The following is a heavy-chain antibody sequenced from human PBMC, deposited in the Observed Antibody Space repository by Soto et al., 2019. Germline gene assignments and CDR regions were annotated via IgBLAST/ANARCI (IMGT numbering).Heavy chain of an antibody. J-gene: IGHJ4*02. Sequence: PGGSLRLSCAASGFTFNNYAMSWVRQAPGKGLEWVSGVSVSGASKYYADSVKGRFTISRDNSKNTLYLQMNSLRAEDTALYYCAKVSLDGSGGSRVRQPHAYWGQGTLVTVSS. D-gene: IGHD2-15*01. CDR1: GFTFNNYA. CDR3: AKVSLDGSGGSRVRQPHAY. V-gene: IGHV3-23*01. CDR2: VSVSGASK.